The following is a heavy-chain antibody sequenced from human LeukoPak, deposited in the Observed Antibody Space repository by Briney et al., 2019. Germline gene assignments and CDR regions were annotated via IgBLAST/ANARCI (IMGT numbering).Heavy chain of an antibody. CDR3: SRLRGYSYGYGDY. CDR2: ISSSGSTI. J-gene: IGHJ4*02. Sequence: HSGGSLRLSCAASGFTFSGYSMNWVRQAPGKGLEWISYISSSGSTIDYADSVKGRFTISRDNAKNSLYLQMNSLRVEDTAVYYCSRLRGYSYGYGDYWGQGTLVTVSS. D-gene: IGHD5-18*01. CDR1: GFTFSGYS. V-gene: IGHV3-48*04.